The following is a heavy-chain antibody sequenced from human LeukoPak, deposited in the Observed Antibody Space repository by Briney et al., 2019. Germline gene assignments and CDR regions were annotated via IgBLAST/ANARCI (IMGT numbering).Heavy chain of an antibody. V-gene: IGHV4-61*02. CDR1: GGSISSGSYY. CDR3: ARDGVTIFGVAPGWFDP. D-gene: IGHD3-3*01. J-gene: IGHJ5*02. CDR2: IYTSGST. Sequence: SETLSLTRTVSGGSISSGSYYWSWIRQPAGKGLEWIGRIYTSGSTYYNPSLKSRVTISVDTSKNQFSLKLSSVTAADTAVYYCARDGVTIFGVAPGWFDPWGQGTLVTVSS.